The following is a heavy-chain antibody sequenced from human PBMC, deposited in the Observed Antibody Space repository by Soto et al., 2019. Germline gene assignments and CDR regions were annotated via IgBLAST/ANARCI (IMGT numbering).Heavy chain of an antibody. CDR3: ARRTRAGTCGSFDY. V-gene: IGHV4-31*03. CDR1: GGSISSGGYY. J-gene: IGHJ4*02. Sequence: SDTLSLTCTVSGGSISSGGYYWSWIRQHPGKGLEWIGYIYYSGSTYYNPSLKSRVTISVDTSKNQFSLKLSSVTAADTAVYYWARRTRAGTCGSFDYWGQGTLVTVSS. CDR2: IYYSGST. D-gene: IGHD6-13*01.